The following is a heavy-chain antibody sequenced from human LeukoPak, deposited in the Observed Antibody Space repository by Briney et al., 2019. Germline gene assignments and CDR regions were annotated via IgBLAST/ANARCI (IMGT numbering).Heavy chain of an antibody. Sequence: PGGSLRLSCAASGFTFSSYAMSWVRQAPGKGLEWVSAISGSGGSTYYADSVKGRFTISRDNSKNTLYLQMNSLRAEDTAVYYCAKDKAGSGWPDDAFDIWGQGTMVTVSS. CDR2: ISGSGGST. CDR1: GFTFSSYA. CDR3: AKDKAGSGWPDDAFDI. J-gene: IGHJ3*02. V-gene: IGHV3-23*01. D-gene: IGHD6-19*01.